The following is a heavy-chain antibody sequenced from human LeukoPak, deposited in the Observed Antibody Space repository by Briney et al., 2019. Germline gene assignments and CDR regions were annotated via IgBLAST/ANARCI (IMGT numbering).Heavy chain of an antibody. Sequence: PGGSLRLSCAASGFTFSGYGMHWVRQAPGKGLEWVAVISYDGSNKYYADSVKGRFTISRDNSKNTLYLQMNSLRAEDTAVYYCASLGPYSSGWYYFDYWGQGTLVTVSS. CDR3: ASLGPYSSGWYYFDY. V-gene: IGHV3-30*03. CDR1: GFTFSGYG. CDR2: ISYDGSNK. J-gene: IGHJ4*02. D-gene: IGHD6-19*01.